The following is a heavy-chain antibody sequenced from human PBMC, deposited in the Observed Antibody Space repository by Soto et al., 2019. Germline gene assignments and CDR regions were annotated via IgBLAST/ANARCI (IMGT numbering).Heavy chain of an antibody. CDR1: GDTFTSYY. CDR2: INPNGGST. Sequence: ASVKVSCKAPGDTFTSYYLNWVRQAPGQGLEWMGVINPNGGSTKYAQKFQGRITMTRDTSLSTVYMELSRLRSEDTAVYYCARSSGGNIGLIIEVSEWFEPWGKGTLV. D-gene: IGHD2-8*01. J-gene: IGHJ5*02. CDR3: ARSSGGNIGLIIEVSEWFEP. V-gene: IGHV1-46*01.